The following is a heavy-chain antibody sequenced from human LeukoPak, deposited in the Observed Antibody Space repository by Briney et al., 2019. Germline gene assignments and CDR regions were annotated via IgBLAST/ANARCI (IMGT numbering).Heavy chain of an antibody. CDR1: GFTFSSYW. CDR2: INSDGSST. V-gene: IGHV3-74*01. CDR3: ATARWVTTDFDY. Sequence: PGGSLRLSCAASGFTFSSYWMHWVRQGPGKGLVWVSRINSDGSSTSYADSVKGRFTISRDNAKNTLCLQMNSLRAEDTAVYYCATARWVTTDFDYWGQGTLVTVSS. J-gene: IGHJ4*02. D-gene: IGHD4-17*01.